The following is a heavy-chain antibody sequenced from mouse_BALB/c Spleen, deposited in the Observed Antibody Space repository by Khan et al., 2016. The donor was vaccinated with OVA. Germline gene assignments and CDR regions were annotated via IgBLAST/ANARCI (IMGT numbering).Heavy chain of an antibody. CDR3: TRDRIDY. CDR1: GYTFTTYW. Sequence: QLQLVLSGAELAKPGASVKMSCKASGYTFTTYWMHWVKQRPGQGLEWIGYINPTSGYTDYNEKFKDRATLSADKSSSTAYMQLRSLTSEDSAVYYCTRDRIDYWGQGTTLTVSS. CDR2: INPTSGYT. V-gene: IGHV1-7*01. J-gene: IGHJ2*01.